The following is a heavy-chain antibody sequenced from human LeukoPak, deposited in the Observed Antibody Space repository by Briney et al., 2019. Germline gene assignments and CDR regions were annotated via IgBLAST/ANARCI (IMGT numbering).Heavy chain of an antibody. D-gene: IGHD2-2*01. CDR3: AGYCSSASCQIDGFDI. CDR2: IHPVDSDT. CDR1: GYSFTNYW. J-gene: IGHJ3*02. Sequence: GESLKISCKGSGYSFTNYWIGWVRQMPGKGLEWMGIIHPVDSDTRYSPSFQGQVTISVDKSISTAYLQWSSLKASDTAIYYCAGYCSSASCQIDGFDIWGQGTMVTVSS. V-gene: IGHV5-51*01.